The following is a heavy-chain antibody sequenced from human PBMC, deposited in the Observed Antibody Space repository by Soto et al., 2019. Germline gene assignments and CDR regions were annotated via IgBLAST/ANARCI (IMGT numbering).Heavy chain of an antibody. CDR1: GFTVSSNY. D-gene: IGHD4-17*01. Sequence: GGSLRLSCAASGFTVSSNYMSWVRQAPGKGLEWVSVIYSGGSTYYADSVKGRFTISRDNSKNTLYLQMNSLRAEDTAMYYCARALTTVEWDGYYYYMDDGGKGTTVTVSS. CDR3: ARALTTVEWDGYYYYMDD. J-gene: IGHJ6*03. V-gene: IGHV3-66*01. CDR2: IYSGGST.